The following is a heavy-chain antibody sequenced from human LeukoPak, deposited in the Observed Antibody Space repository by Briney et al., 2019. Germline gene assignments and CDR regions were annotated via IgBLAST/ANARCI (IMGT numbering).Heavy chain of an antibody. CDR2: ITNTGGNA. Sequence: SLRLSCAASGFTFSSYAMSWVRPAPGKGLDWVSVITNTGGNAYYADSVKGRFTISRDNSKNTLFLEMNSLRGEDTALYYCAVTFVGTTREFDYWGQGTLVTVSS. CDR1: GFTFSSYA. D-gene: IGHD1-7*01. V-gene: IGHV3-23*01. J-gene: IGHJ4*02. CDR3: AVTFVGTTREFDY.